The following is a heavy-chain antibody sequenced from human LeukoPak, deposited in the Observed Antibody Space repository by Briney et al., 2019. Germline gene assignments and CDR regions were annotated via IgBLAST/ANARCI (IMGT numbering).Heavy chain of an antibody. CDR1: GYSFTSYW. V-gene: IGHV5-51*01. CDR3: ARRKYYYDSSGYYPLFDY. D-gene: IGHD3-22*01. J-gene: IGHJ4*02. Sequence: XEALKISCKGSGYSFTSYWIGWVRQMPGKGLEWMGIIYPGDSDTRYSPSFQGQVTISADKSISTAYLQWSSLKASDTAMYYCARRKYYYDSSGYYPLFDYWGQGTLVTVSS. CDR2: IYPGDSDT.